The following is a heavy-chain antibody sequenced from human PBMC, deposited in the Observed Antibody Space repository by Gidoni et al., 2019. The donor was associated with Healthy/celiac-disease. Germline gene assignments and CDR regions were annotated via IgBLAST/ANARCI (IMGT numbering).Heavy chain of an antibody. Sequence: QVQLVESGGGVVQPGRSLRLSCAASGFTFSSYGMHWVRQAPGKVLEWVAVIWYDGSIKYYADSVKGRFTISRDNSKNTLYLQMNSLRAEDTAVYYCARAKGYYDSSGYYTFDYWGQGTLVTVSS. CDR3: ARAKGYYDSSGYYTFDY. J-gene: IGHJ4*02. CDR1: GFTFSSYG. D-gene: IGHD3-22*01. V-gene: IGHV3-33*01. CDR2: IWYDGSIK.